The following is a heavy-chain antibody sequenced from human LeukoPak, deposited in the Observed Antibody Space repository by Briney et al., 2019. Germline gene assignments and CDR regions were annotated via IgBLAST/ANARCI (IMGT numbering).Heavy chain of an antibody. CDR1: GGSISNTNW. CDR3: AREGGPYRPLDY. CDR2: VNLQGNT. V-gene: IGHV4-4*02. J-gene: IGHJ4*02. Sequence: SETLSLTCGVSGGSISNTNWWAWVRQPPGNGLGWIEEVNLQGNTNCNPSPRSGDAISVDKYEKGSSLNQTPATDAGTPLYFIAREGGPYRPLDYSGQGTLVTVAS.